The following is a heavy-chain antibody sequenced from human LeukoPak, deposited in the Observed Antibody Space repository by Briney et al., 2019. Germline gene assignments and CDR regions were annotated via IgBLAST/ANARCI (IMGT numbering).Heavy chain of an antibody. V-gene: IGHV3-30*18. CDR3: GKDRSQRDIAAAGLFDY. CDR1: GFTFSSYG. Sequence: PGGSLRLSCAASGFTFSSYGMHWVRQAPGKGLEWVAVISYDGSNKYYADSVKGRFTISRDNSKNTLYLQMNSLRAEDTAVCYCGKDRSQRDIAAAGLFDYWGQGTLVTVSS. J-gene: IGHJ4*02. D-gene: IGHD6-13*01. CDR2: ISYDGSNK.